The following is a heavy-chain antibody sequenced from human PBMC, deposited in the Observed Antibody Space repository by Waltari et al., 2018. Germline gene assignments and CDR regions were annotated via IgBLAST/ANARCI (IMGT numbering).Heavy chain of an antibody. D-gene: IGHD6-6*01. CDR1: GGSFSGYY. J-gene: IGHJ3*02. V-gene: IGHV4-34*01. Sequence: QVQLQQWGTGLLKPSETLSLTCAVYGGSFSGYYWSWIRQPPGKGLEWIGEINHSGSTNYNPSLKSRVTISVDTSKNQFSLKLSSVTAADTAVYYCARGRIAARPRKAFDIWGQGTMVTVSS. CDR3: ARGRIAARPRKAFDI. CDR2: INHSGST.